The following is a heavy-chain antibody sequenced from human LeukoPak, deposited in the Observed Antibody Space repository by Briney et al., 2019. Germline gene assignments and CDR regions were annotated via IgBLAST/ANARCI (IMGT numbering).Heavy chain of an antibody. CDR1: GFTFSSYN. CDR2: ISSNGGNT. Sequence: GGSLRLSCAASGFTFSSYNMNWVRQAPGKGLEYVSAISSNGGNTYYADSVKGRFTISRDDSKNTLYLQMSSLRAEDTAVYYCVKPRKYTTNWSFDYWGQGTLVTVSS. V-gene: IGHV3-64D*06. D-gene: IGHD6-13*01. CDR3: VKPRKYTTNWSFDY. J-gene: IGHJ4*02.